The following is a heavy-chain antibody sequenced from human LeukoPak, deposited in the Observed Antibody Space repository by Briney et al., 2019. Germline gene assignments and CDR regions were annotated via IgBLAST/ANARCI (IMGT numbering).Heavy chain of an antibody. V-gene: IGHV4-39*01. CDR3: VRHGGTRVTLVQVYYFDY. CDR1: GGSITTSSYY. CDR2: IYYTGGT. Sequence: SETLSLTCTVSGGSITTSSYYWGWIRQPPEKGLEWIGSIYYTGGTSYSPSLKSRVTISVDTSKNQFSLKLSSVTAADTAVYYCVRHGGTRVTLVQVYYFDYWGQGTLVTVSS. J-gene: IGHJ4*02. D-gene: IGHD4-11*01.